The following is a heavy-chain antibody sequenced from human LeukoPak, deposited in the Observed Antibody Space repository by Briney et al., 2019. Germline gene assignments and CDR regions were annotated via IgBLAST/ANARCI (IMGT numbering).Heavy chain of an antibody. V-gene: IGHV1-8*01. Sequence: ASVKVSCKASGYTFTSYDINWVRQAPGQGLEWMGWMNPNSGNTGYAQKFQGRVTMTRNTSISTAYMELSSLRSEDTAVYYCARDRIYYDFWSGYYTGIVDYYYYYMDVWGKGTTVTVSS. CDR3: ARDRIYYDFWSGYYTGIVDYYYYYMDV. CDR2: MNPNSGNT. D-gene: IGHD3-3*01. CDR1: GYTFTSYD. J-gene: IGHJ6*03.